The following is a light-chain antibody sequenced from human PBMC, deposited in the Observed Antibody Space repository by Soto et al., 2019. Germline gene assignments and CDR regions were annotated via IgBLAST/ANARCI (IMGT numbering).Light chain of an antibody. V-gene: IGKV1-5*03. J-gene: IGKJ1*01. CDR1: PSISSW. CDR2: KAS. Sequence: DIQMTLSPSILSASVGDRVTITCRASPSISSWLAWYQQKPGKAPKLLINKASSLESGVPSRFSGSGSGTGFTLTISSLQPDDFAIYYCQRYDTYWTFGQGTKV. CDR3: QRYDTYWT.